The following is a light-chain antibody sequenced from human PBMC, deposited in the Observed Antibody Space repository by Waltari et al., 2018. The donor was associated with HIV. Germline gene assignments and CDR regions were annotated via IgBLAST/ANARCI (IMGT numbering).Light chain of an antibody. V-gene: IGLV1-44*01. CDR3: AAWIDGRGV. Sequence: QSMLTQPPSASATPGKRVTFSCSGTSDIRSRSINWYQKLPGMAPKLLIYSSYLRPSVVSDRFSGSKSGTSASLAIRGLQSDDEATYFCAAWIDGRGVFGAGTQLTVL. J-gene: IGLJ3*02. CDR1: SDIRSRS. CDR2: SSY.